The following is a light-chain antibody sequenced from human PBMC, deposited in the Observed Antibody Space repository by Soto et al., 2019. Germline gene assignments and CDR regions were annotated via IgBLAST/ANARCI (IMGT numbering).Light chain of an antibody. J-gene: IGKJ4*01. CDR2: DAS. CDR1: QSVSSY. Sequence: EIVLTQSPATLSLSPGERATLSCRASQSVSSYLAWYQQKPGQAPRLLIYDASNRATGIPARFSGSGSGADFTLTISSLEPEDFAVYYCQQRSEWPLTFGGGTKVEIE. CDR3: QQRSEWPLT. V-gene: IGKV3-11*01.